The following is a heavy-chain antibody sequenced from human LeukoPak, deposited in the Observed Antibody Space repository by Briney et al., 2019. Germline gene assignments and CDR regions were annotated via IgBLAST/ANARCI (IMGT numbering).Heavy chain of an antibody. CDR2: INHSGST. Sequence: MSSETLSLTCTVSGGSISSNYWSWIRQPPGKGLEWIGYINHSGSTNYNPSFKSRVTISVDTSKNQLSLKLNSVTAADTAVYYCARDTHGMDVWGQGTTVTVS. V-gene: IGHV4-59*01. J-gene: IGHJ6*02. CDR3: ARDTHGMDV. CDR1: GGSISSNY.